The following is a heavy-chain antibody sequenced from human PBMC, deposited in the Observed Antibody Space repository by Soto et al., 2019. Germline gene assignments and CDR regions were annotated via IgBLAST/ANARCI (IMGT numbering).Heavy chain of an antibody. CDR2: IYYSGST. V-gene: IGHV4-34*09. D-gene: IGHD3-3*01. J-gene: IGHJ4*02. CDR1: GGSFSGYY. Sequence: PSETLSLTCAVYGGSFSGYYWSWIRQHPGKGLEWIGDIYYSGSTYYNPSLKSRVTISVDTSKNQFSLKLSSVTAADTAVYYCARDGTISRLWGQGTLVTVSS. CDR3: ARDGTISRL.